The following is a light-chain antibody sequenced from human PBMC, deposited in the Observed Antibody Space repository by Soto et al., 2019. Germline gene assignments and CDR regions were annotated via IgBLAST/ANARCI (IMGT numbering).Light chain of an antibody. J-gene: IGLJ2*01. Sequence: QSALTQPASVSGSPGQSIAISCTGTSSDDGGYDSVSWYQKQPGKAPKLMIYDVSDRPSGVSNRFSGSKSGNTASLTISGLQAEDEADYYCSSYTSGSTPVVFGGGTKLTVL. V-gene: IGLV2-14*01. CDR3: SSYTSGSTPVV. CDR2: DVS. CDR1: SSDDGGYDS.